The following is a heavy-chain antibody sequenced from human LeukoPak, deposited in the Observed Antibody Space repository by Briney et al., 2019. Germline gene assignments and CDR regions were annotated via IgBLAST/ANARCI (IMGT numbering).Heavy chain of an antibody. Sequence: GGSLRLSCAASGFTVSSNYMSWVRQAPGKGLEWVSVIYSGGSTYYADSVKGRFTISRDSSKNTLYLQMNSLRAEDTAVYYCARVDGDYVYFQHWGQGTLVTVSS. CDR1: GFTVSSNY. D-gene: IGHD4-17*01. CDR3: ARVDGDYVYFQH. J-gene: IGHJ1*01. V-gene: IGHV3-66*01. CDR2: IYSGGST.